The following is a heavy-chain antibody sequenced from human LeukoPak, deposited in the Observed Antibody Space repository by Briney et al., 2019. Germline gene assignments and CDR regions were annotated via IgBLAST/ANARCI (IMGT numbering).Heavy chain of an antibody. J-gene: IGHJ4*02. V-gene: IGHV1-18*01. CDR1: GYTFTSYG. Sequence: ASVKVSCKASGYTFTSYGISRVRQAPGQGLEWMGWINPYNGNTNYAQKLQGRVTMTTDTSTSTAYMELRSLRSDDTAVYYCARVAAADYFDYWGQGTLVTVSS. D-gene: IGHD6-13*01. CDR2: INPYNGNT. CDR3: ARVAAADYFDY.